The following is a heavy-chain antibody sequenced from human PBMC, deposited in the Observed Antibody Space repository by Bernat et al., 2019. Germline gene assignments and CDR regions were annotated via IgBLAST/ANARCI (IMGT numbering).Heavy chain of an antibody. V-gene: IGHV3-21*01. CDR2: ISSSSSYI. CDR1: GFTFSSYS. CDR3: ARNRYSYGFLDAFDI. D-gene: IGHD5-18*01. Sequence: EVQLVESGGGLVQPGGSLRLSCAASGFTFSSYSMNWVRQAPGKGLEWVSSISSSSSYIYYADSVKGRFTSSRDNAKNSLYLQMNSLRAEDTAVYYCARNRYSYGFLDAFDIWGQGTMVTVSS. J-gene: IGHJ3*02.